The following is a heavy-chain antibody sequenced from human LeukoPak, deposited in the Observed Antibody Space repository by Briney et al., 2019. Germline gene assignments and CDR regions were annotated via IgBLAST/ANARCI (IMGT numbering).Heavy chain of an antibody. CDR1: GGSISSYY. V-gene: IGHV4-59*08. J-gene: IGHJ4*02. Sequence: SETLSLTCTVSGGSISSYYWSWIRQPPGKGLEWIGYIYYSGSTNYNPSLKSRVTISVDTSKNQFSLKLSSVTAADTAVYYCARHSKYYYDPYFDYWGQGTLVTVSS. CDR2: IYYSGST. D-gene: IGHD3-22*01. CDR3: ARHSKYYYDPYFDY.